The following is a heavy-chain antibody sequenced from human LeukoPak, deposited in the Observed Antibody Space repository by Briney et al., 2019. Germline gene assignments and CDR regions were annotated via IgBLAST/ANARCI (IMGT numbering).Heavy chain of an antibody. Sequence: SETLSLTCTVSGGSINGGNYYWTWLRQPAGKGPEWIGRISPSGSTNHNPSLTSRVTISVDTSKNQFSLKLNFVTAADTAVYYCARVSYQEGVDYWGQGTLVTVSS. CDR1: GGSINGGNYY. D-gene: IGHD2-2*01. V-gene: IGHV4-61*02. J-gene: IGHJ4*02. CDR3: ARVSYQEGVDY. CDR2: ISPSGST.